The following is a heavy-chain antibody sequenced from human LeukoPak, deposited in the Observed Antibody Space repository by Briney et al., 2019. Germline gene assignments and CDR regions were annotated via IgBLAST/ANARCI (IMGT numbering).Heavy chain of an antibody. J-gene: IGHJ1*01. V-gene: IGHV4-34*01. CDR3: ARSRRLGDGDSLRDFQH. CDR1: GGSFSGYY. CDR2: INHSGST. D-gene: IGHD4-17*01. Sequence: PSETLSLTCAVYGGSFSGYYWSWIRQPPGKGLEWIGEINHSGSTNYNPSLKSRVTISVDTSKNQFSLKLSSATAADTAVYYCARSRRLGDGDSLRDFQHWGQGTLVTVSS.